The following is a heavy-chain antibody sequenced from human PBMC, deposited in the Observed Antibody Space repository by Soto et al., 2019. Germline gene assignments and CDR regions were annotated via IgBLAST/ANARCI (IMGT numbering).Heavy chain of an antibody. CDR2: INSDGSST. D-gene: IGHD3-3*02. CDR3: ARDFWAPDIFGVVYYYYGMDV. V-gene: IGHV3-74*01. J-gene: IGHJ6*02. CDR1: GFTFSSYW. Sequence: SLRLSCAASGFTFSSYWMHWVRQAPGKGLVWVSRINSDGSSTSYADSVKGRFTISRDNAKNTLYLQMNSLRAEDTAVYYCARDFWAPDIFGVVYYYYGMDVWGQGTTVTVSS.